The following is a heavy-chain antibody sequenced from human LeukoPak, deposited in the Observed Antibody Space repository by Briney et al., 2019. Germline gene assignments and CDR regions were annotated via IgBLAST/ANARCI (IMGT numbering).Heavy chain of an antibody. V-gene: IGHV3-53*01. CDR3: ARDRTTVTTFDY. CDR2: IYSGGST. CDR1: GLTVSSNY. J-gene: IGHJ4*02. Sequence: GGSLRLSCAASGLTVSSNYMSWVRQAPGKGLEWVSIIYSGGSTFYADSVKGRFTISRDNAKNSLYLQMNTLRAEDTAVYYCARDRTTVTTFDYWGQGTLVTVSS. D-gene: IGHD4-17*01.